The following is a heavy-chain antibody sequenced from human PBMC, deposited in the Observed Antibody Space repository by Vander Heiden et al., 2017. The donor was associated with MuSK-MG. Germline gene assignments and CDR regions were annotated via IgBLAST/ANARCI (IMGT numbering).Heavy chain of an antibody. J-gene: IGHJ6*03. CDR1: GFTFRSYG. D-gene: IGHD4-17*01. CDR3: ARANYGEPPYYYHYMEV. CDR2: ISYDGNSK. V-gene: IGHV3-30*03. Sequence: QVQLVESGGGVVQPGRSLRLACAASGFTFRSYGMHWVRQAPGKGLEWVAVISYDGNSKYYMDSVKGRFTISRDNSKNTLYLQMNSLRAEDTAVYYCARANYGEPPYYYHYMEVWGKGTTVTVSS.